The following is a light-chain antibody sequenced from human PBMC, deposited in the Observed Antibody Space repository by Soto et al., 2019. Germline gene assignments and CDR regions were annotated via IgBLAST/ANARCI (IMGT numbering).Light chain of an antibody. CDR2: EVY. CDR3: MKTIQLPIN. CDR1: QILLHSDGRTY. Sequence: IVMTHTPLSLSVTHVRPACIPFHSSQILLHSDGRTYMYWHVQKPGQPPQILIYEVYNRFSGVKDRFSGSGSGTDFTLKIRRVDDEDVGVYYCMKTIQLPINFGNGPRREIK. V-gene: IGKV2D-29*01. J-gene: IGKJ5*01.